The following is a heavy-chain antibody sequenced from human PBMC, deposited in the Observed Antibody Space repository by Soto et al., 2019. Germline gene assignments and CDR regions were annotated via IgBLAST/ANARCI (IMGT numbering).Heavy chain of an antibody. CDR3: ARHGQLYNSGWYLNWFDP. Sequence: SETLSLTCTVSGGSISSGGYYWSWIRQHPGKGLEWIGYIYYSGSTYYNPSLKSRVTISVDTSENQFSLKLSSVSAADTAVYYCARHGQLYNSGWYLNWFDPWGQGTLVTVSS. D-gene: IGHD6-19*01. CDR2: IYYSGST. J-gene: IGHJ5*02. CDR1: GGSISSGGYY. V-gene: IGHV4-31*03.